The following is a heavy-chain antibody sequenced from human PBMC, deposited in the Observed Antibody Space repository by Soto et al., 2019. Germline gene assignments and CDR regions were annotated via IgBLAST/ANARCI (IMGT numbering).Heavy chain of an antibody. Sequence: QVQLQQWGAGLLKPSETLSLTCAVYGGSFSGHYWSWIRQPPGKGLEWIGEINHSGSTNYNPSLKSRVTISVDTSKNQFSLKLSSVTAADTAVYYCARESGYCSGGSCSNNWFDPWGQGTLVTVSS. J-gene: IGHJ5*02. V-gene: IGHV4-34*01. CDR1: GGSFSGHY. CDR3: ARESGYCSGGSCSNNWFDP. CDR2: INHSGST. D-gene: IGHD2-15*01.